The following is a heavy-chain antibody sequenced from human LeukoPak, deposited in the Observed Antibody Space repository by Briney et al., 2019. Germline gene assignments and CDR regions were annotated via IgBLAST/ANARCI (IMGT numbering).Heavy chain of an antibody. CDR1: GVTFSDYA. D-gene: IGHD3-3*01. Sequence: PGGSLRLSCAASGVTFSDYAMSWVRQAPGKGLEWVSAISGSGGSTYYADSVKGRFTISRDNSKNTLYLQMNSLRAEDTAVYYCAKRATIFGVVNPYYYYYCMDVWGQGTTVTVSS. CDR2: ISGSGGST. V-gene: IGHV3-23*01. J-gene: IGHJ6*02. CDR3: AKRATIFGVVNPYYYYYCMDV.